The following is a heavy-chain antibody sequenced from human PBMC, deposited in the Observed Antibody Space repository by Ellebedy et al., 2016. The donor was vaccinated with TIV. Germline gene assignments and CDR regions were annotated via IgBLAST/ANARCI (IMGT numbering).Heavy chain of an antibody. Sequence: GESLKISCAASGFTFSDYYMSWIRQAPGKGLEWVSYVSSSGSTIYYADSVKGRFTISRDNAKNSLYLQMSSLTAEDTAVYYCARDMAWGNERVNDALDIWGQGTMVTVSA. CDR3: ARDMAWGNERVNDALDI. CDR1: GFTFSDYY. D-gene: IGHD7-27*01. CDR2: VSSSGSTI. J-gene: IGHJ3*02. V-gene: IGHV3-11*04.